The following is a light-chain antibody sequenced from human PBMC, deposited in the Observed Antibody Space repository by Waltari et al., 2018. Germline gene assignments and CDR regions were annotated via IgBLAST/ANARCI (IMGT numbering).Light chain of an antibody. V-gene: IGLV2-14*03. Sequence: QSALTQPASVAGSPGQSITIPCTGTSSDVGGYNYVSWYQQHPGKAPKLMIYDVSNRPSGVSNRFSGSNSGNTATLTISRVEAGDEADYYCQVWDRTSDHPVFGGGTKLTVL. CDR3: QVWDRTSDHPV. J-gene: IGLJ2*01. CDR2: DVS. CDR1: SSDVGGYNY.